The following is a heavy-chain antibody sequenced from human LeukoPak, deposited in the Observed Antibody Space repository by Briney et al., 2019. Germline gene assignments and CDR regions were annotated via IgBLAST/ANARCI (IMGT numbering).Heavy chain of an antibody. Sequence: SETLSLTCTVSGGSISSSSYYWGWIRQPPGKGLEWIGSIYYSGSTYYNPSLKSRVTISVDTSKNQFSLKLSSVTAADTAVYYCARDLPTIFGVVISPNWFDPWGQGTLVTVSS. CDR3: ARDLPTIFGVVISPNWFDP. V-gene: IGHV4-39*07. J-gene: IGHJ5*02. CDR1: GGSISSSSYY. D-gene: IGHD3-3*01. CDR2: IYYSGST.